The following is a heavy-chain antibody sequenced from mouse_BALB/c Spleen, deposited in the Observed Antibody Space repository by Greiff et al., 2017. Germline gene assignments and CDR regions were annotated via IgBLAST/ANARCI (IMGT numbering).Heavy chain of an antibody. D-gene: IGHD2-1*01. CDR2: IDPANGNT. CDR3: ARPIYYGNTYAMDY. J-gene: IGHJ4*01. V-gene: IGHV14-3*02. CDR1: GFNIKDTY. Sequence: VQLKESGAELVKPGASVKLSCTASGFNIKDTYMHWVKQRPEQGLEWIGRIDPANGNTKYDPKFQGKATITADTSSNTAYLQLSSLTSEDTAVYYCARPIYYGNTYAMDYWGQGTSVTVSS.